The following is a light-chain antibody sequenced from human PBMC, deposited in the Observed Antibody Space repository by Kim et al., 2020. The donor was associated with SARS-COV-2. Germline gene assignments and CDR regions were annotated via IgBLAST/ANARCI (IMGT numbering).Light chain of an antibody. Sequence: EIVLTQSPATLSLSPGERATLSCRASQSVRNYLAWYQQKPGQAPRLLIYDATNRATDIPARFSGSGSGTDFTLTISSLEPEDFAIYYCLHNNNWPLAFGGGTKLEI. CDR1: QSVRNY. CDR2: DAT. V-gene: IGKV3-11*01. CDR3: LHNNNWPLA. J-gene: IGKJ4*01.